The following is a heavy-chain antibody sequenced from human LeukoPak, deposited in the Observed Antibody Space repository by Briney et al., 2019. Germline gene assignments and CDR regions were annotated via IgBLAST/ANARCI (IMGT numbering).Heavy chain of an antibody. Sequence: GGSLRLSCAASGFTFSSYSMNWVRQAPGKGLEWVSYISSSGSTIYYADSVKGRFTITRDNAKNSLYLQMNSLRAEDTAVYYCAELGITMIGGVWGKGTTVTISS. CDR1: GFTFSSYS. CDR3: AELGITMIGGV. CDR2: ISSSGSTI. D-gene: IGHD3-10*02. J-gene: IGHJ6*04. V-gene: IGHV3-48*04.